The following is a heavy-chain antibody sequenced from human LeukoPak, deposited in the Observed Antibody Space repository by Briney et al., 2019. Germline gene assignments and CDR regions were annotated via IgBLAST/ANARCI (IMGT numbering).Heavy chain of an antibody. D-gene: IGHD1-26*01. CDR3: ARDGAQGYSGSYYSDY. CDR1: GFTFSSYG. V-gene: IGHV3-33*01. J-gene: IGHJ4*02. CDR2: IWYDGSNK. Sequence: GRSLRLSCAASGFTFSSYGMHWVRQAPGKGLEWVAVIWYDGSNKYYADSVKGRFTISRDNSKNTLYLQMNSLRAEDTAVYYCARDGAQGYSGSYYSDYWGQGTLVTVSS.